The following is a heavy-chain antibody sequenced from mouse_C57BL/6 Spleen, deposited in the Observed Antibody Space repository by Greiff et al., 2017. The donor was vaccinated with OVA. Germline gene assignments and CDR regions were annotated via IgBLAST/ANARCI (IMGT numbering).Heavy chain of an antibody. CDR1: GYTFTDYY. V-gene: IGHV1-26*01. Sequence: EVQLQQSGPELVKPGASVKISCKASGYTFTDYYMNWVKQSHGKSLEWIGDINPNNGGTSYNQQFKGKATLTVDKSSSTAYMELRSLTSEDSADDYGARGGAPCAYWGQGTLVTVSA. CDR3: ARGGAPCAY. J-gene: IGHJ3*01. CDR2: INPNNGGT.